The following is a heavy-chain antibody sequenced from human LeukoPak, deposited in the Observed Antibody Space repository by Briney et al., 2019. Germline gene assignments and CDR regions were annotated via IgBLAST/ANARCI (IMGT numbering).Heavy chain of an antibody. J-gene: IGHJ4*02. Sequence: ASVKVSCKASGYTFTSYDINWVRQATGQGLEWMGWMNPNSGYTGNAQKFQGRVTMTRNTSISTAYMELSSLRSEDTAVYYCALVYCTSTSCPNYWGQGTLVTISS. CDR2: MNPNSGYT. V-gene: IGHV1-8*01. D-gene: IGHD2-2*01. CDR3: ALVYCTSTSCPNY. CDR1: GYTFTSYD.